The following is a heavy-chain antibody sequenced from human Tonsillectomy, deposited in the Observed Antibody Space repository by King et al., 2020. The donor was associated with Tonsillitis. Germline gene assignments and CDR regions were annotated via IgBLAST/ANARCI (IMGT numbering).Heavy chain of an antibody. D-gene: IGHD4-17*01. CDR2: ISWDSGTM. Sequence: QLVQSGGGLVQPGRSLRLSCAASGFNFDDFAMHWVRQAPGKGLEWVSGISWDSGTMGYADSVKGRFTISRDNAKNSLYLQMNSLTSEDTAFYYCARGLYGDPPAFYSWGQGTLVTVSS. CDR1: GFNFDDFA. CDR3: ARGLYGDPPAFYS. J-gene: IGHJ4*02. V-gene: IGHV3-9*01.